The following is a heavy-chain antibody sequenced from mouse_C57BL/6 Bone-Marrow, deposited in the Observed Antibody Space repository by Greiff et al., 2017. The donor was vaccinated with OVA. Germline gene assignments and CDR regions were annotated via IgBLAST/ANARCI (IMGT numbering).Heavy chain of an antibody. V-gene: IGHV1-81*01. CDR3: ARLGDDYYAMDY. CDR1: GYTFTSYG. CDR2: IYPRSGNT. J-gene: IGHJ4*01. Sequence: VQRVESGAELARPGASVKLSCKASGYTFTSYGISWVKQRTGQGLEWIGEIYPRSGNTYYNEKFKGKATLTADKSSSTAYMELRSLTSEDSAVYFCARLGDDYYAMDYWGQGTSVTVSS.